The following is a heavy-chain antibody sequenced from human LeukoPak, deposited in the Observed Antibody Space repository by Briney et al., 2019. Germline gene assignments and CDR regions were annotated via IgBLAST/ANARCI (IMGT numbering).Heavy chain of an antibody. Sequence: GGSLRLSCAASGLNISSNYMSWVRQAPGKGLEWVSAISGSGGSTYYADSVKGRFTISRDNSKNTLYLQMNSLRAEDTAVYYCAKFDYYDSSGYYNKVLDAFDIWGQGTMVTVSS. V-gene: IGHV3-23*01. CDR3: AKFDYYDSSGYYNKVLDAFDI. CDR2: ISGSGGST. CDR1: GLNISSNY. D-gene: IGHD3-22*01. J-gene: IGHJ3*02.